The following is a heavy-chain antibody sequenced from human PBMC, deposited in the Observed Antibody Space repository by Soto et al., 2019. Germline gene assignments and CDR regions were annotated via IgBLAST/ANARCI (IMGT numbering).Heavy chain of an antibody. D-gene: IGHD6-13*01. CDR3: ARLDFGSSWYSSYFDY. J-gene: IGHJ4*02. CDR1: GGSISSSSYY. CDR2: IYYSGST. V-gene: IGHV4-39*01. Sequence: LSLTCTVSGGSISSSSYYWGWIRQPPGKGLEWIGSIYYSGSTYYNPSLKSRVTISVDTSKNQFSLKLSSVTAADTAVYYCARLDFGSSWYSSYFDYWGQGTLVTVS.